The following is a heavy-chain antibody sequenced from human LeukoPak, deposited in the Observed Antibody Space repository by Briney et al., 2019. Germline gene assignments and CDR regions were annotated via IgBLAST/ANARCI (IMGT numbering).Heavy chain of an antibody. V-gene: IGHV4-59*01. Sequence: SETLSLTRTLSLGSLSSYYLSCIRQPPPKGLECIVYIYYSVSTHYNPSLKSRVTISVDTSKNQFSLQLSSVTAADTAVYYCAREGTYYYVSSGREYYYYYYYMDVWGKGTTVTVSS. CDR1: LGSLSSYY. J-gene: IGHJ6*03. CDR3: AREGTYYYVSSGREYYYYYYYMDV. D-gene: IGHD3-22*01. CDR2: IYYSVST.